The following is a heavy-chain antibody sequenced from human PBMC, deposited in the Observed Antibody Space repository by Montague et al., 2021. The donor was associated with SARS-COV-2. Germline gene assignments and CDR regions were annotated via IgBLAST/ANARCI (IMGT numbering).Heavy chain of an antibody. D-gene: IGHD3-22*01. CDR2: IFYSGST. Sequence: SETLSLTCTVSGGSISSSSYHWGWIRQPPGKGLEWIGNIFYSGSTYYNTSLKSRVTISVDTSKNQFSLRLSSVTAADTAVYYCARLPYFYDSTHAFDIWGQGTMVTVSS. CDR3: ARLPYFYDSTHAFDI. J-gene: IGHJ3*02. V-gene: IGHV4-39*01. CDR1: GGSISSSSYH.